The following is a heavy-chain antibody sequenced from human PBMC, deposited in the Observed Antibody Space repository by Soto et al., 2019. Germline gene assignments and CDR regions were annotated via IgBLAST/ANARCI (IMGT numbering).Heavy chain of an antibody. CDR2: IYYSGST. J-gene: IGHJ6*03. CDR1: GGSISSYY. CDR3: ARVLIQARPYYYYYMGV. V-gene: IGHV4-59*01. Sequence: PSETLSLTCTVSGGSISSYYWSWIRQPPGKGLEWIGYIYYSGSTNYNPSLKSRVTISVDTSKNQFSLKLSSVTAADTAVYYCARVLIQARPYYYYYMGVWGKGTTVTVSS.